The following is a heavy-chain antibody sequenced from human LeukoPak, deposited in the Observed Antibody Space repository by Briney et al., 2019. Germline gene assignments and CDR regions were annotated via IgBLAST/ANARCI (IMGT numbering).Heavy chain of an antibody. J-gene: IGHJ4*02. CDR3: ARNIVATIFSPFDY. CDR2: IIPIFGTA. D-gene: IGHD5-12*01. V-gene: IGHV1-69*05. CDR1: GGTFISYA. Sequence: ASVKVSCKASGGTFISYAISWVRQAPGQGLEWRGRIIPIFGTANYAQKFQGRVTITTDESTSTAYMELSSLRSEDTAVYYCARNIVATIFSPFDYWGQGTLVTVSS.